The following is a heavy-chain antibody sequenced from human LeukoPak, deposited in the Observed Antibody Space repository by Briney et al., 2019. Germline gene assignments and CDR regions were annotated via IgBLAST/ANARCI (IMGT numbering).Heavy chain of an antibody. Sequence: PGGSLRLSCAASGFPFSDVWMSWVRQAPGKGLEWVGRIKSRTDGGTADYGAPVKGRFTFSRDDSKNTLYLQMNSLNTEDTAVYYCTTDWYYYDNSGYYPIFWGQGTLVTVSS. CDR3: TTDWYYYDNSGYYPIF. CDR2: IKSRTDGGTA. CDR1: GFPFSDVW. D-gene: IGHD3-22*01. V-gene: IGHV3-15*01. J-gene: IGHJ4*02.